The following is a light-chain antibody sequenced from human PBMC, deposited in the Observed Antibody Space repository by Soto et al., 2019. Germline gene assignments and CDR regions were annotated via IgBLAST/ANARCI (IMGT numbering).Light chain of an antibody. Sequence: QSVLTQPPSASGTPGQRVTISCSGSSSNIGSNTVHWYQQLPGTAPKLLIYSDNQRPSGVPDRFSGSKSGTSASLAISGLQSEDEADYYCAAWDDSLNGALFGGGTKVTVL. CDR2: SDN. V-gene: IGLV1-44*01. CDR3: AAWDDSLNGAL. CDR1: SSNIGSNT. J-gene: IGLJ2*01.